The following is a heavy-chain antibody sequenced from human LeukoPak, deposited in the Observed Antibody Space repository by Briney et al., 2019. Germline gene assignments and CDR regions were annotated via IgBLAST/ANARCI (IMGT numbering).Heavy chain of an antibody. CDR2: IYPGDSDT. V-gene: IGHV5-51*01. Sequence: GESLKISCKASVFSFTNYWIAWVRQTPEKGLERMGIIYPGDSDTRYNPSFQGQVTISADKSIKTAYLQWSSLKASDTAMYYCARRGGGNSGGFYFDYWGQGSMVTVSS. CDR3: ARRGGGNSGGFYFDY. J-gene: IGHJ4*02. CDR1: VFSFTNYW. D-gene: IGHD2-15*01.